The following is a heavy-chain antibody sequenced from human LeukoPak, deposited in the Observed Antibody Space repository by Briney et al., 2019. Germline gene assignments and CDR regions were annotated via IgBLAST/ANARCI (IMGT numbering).Heavy chain of an antibody. CDR3: AKDLRGSGSPDAFDI. CDR1: GFTFTNYA. J-gene: IGHJ3*02. V-gene: IGHV3-23*01. D-gene: IGHD3-10*01. CDR2: ISGSASST. Sequence: PGGSLRLSCATSGFTFTNYAMSWVRQAPGKGLEWVSAISGSASSTYYADSVKGRFTISRDNSKNTLYLQMNSLRAEDTAVYYCAKDLRGSGSPDAFDIWGQGTMVTVSS.